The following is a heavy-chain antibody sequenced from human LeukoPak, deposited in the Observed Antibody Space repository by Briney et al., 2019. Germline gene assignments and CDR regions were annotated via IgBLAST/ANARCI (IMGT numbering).Heavy chain of an antibody. CDR2: INPNTGDT. CDR1: GYTFTGYC. Sequence: ASVKVSCKASGYTFTGYCLFWVRQAPGQGLEWMGWINPNTGDTRYGQKFQGRVTLTRDTSIRTTYMELSSLRSDDTAVYYCARDERFCNGDNHYPDLGYWGQGTLVTVSS. J-gene: IGHJ4*02. D-gene: IGHD2-15*01. V-gene: IGHV1-2*02. CDR3: ARDERFCNGDNHYPDLGY.